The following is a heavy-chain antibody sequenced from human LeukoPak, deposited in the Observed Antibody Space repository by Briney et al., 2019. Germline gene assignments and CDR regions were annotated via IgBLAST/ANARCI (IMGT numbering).Heavy chain of an antibody. Sequence: GGSLRLSCAASGFTFSSYAMSWVRQAPGKGLEWVSSISASDGTTYYADSVKGRFTISRDNSKNTLYLQMLSLRAEDSAIYYCAKDPREYCSSTSCPNWFDPWGQGTLVTVSS. CDR1: GFTFSSYA. CDR3: AKDPREYCSSTSCPNWFDP. V-gene: IGHV3-23*01. CDR2: ISASDGTT. J-gene: IGHJ5*02. D-gene: IGHD2-2*01.